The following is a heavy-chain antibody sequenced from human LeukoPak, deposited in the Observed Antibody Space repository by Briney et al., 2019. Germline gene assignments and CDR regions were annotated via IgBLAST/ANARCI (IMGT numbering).Heavy chain of an antibody. Sequence: GGSLRLSCAASGFTFSSYAMSWVRQAPGKGLEWVSAISGSGGSTYYADSVKGRFTISRDNSKDTLYLQMNSLRAEDTAVYYCAKDRGDYFTPLDYWGQGTLVTVSS. D-gene: IGHD3-10*01. V-gene: IGHV3-23*01. J-gene: IGHJ4*02. CDR2: ISGSGGST. CDR1: GFTFSSYA. CDR3: AKDRGDYFTPLDY.